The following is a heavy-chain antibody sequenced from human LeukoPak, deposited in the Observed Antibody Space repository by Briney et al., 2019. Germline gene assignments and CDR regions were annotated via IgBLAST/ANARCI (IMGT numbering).Heavy chain of an antibody. D-gene: IGHD1-26*01. Sequence: GGSLRLSCAASGFTFSSYGMHWVRQAPGKGLEWVAVIWYDGSNKYYADSVKGRFTISRDNSKNTLYLQMNSLGAEDTAVYYCAREGRGAKGNAFDIWGQGTMVTVSS. J-gene: IGHJ3*02. CDR1: GFTFSSYG. V-gene: IGHV3-33*01. CDR2: IWYDGSNK. CDR3: AREGRGAKGNAFDI.